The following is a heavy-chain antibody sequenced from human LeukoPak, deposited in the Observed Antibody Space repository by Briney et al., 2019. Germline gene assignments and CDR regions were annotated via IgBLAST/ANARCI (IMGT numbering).Heavy chain of an antibody. D-gene: IGHD3-3*01. Sequence: ASVKVSCKVSGYTFTSYDINWVRQATGQGLEWMGWMNPNSGNTGYAQKFQGRVTITRNTSISTAYMELSSLRSEDTAVYYCARAKKHTTIFGVVITYYFDYWGQGTLVTVSS. CDR1: GYTFTSYD. V-gene: IGHV1-8*03. CDR2: MNPNSGNT. CDR3: ARAKKHTTIFGVVITYYFDY. J-gene: IGHJ4*02.